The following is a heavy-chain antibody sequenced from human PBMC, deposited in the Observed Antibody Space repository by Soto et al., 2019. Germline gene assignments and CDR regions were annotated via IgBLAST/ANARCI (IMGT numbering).Heavy chain of an antibody. J-gene: IGHJ5*02. CDR2: IYYSGST. Sequence: QVQLKESGPGLVKPSQTLSLTCTVSGGSINSGGYYWSWIRQHPGKGLEWIGYIYYSGSTFYNPSLRSRVTVSVDTSKNQFSLRLTSVTAADTAVYYCARDRAIRDSVSPWLDPWGQGTLVTVSS. CDR3: ARDRAIRDSVSPWLDP. CDR1: GGSINSGGYY. V-gene: IGHV4-31*03. D-gene: IGHD3-10*01.